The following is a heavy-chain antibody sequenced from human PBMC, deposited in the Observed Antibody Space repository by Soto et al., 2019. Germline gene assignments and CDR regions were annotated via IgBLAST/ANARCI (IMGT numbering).Heavy chain of an antibody. V-gene: IGHV1-18*01. D-gene: IGHD4-17*01. CDR3: ARGGVTTDLWYFDL. CDR2: ISAYNGNT. Sequence: ASVKLSCKASVYTFTSYGISWVRQAPGQGLEWMGWISAYNGNTNYAQKLQGSVTMTTDTPTRTAYMELRSLRSDDTAVYYCARGGVTTDLWYFDLWGRGTLVTVSS. CDR1: VYTFTSYG. J-gene: IGHJ2*01.